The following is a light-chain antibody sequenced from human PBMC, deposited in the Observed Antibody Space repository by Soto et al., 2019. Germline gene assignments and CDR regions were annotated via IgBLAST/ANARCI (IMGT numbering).Light chain of an antibody. CDR2: SSS. CDR1: QTINNN. CDR3: QQTYTTPIT. V-gene: IGKV1-39*01. Sequence: DIEMTQSPASLSASVGARVTISCRTSQTINNNLNWYQQRPGKAPKLLIYSSSSLMSEVPPIFSSSGSVTDFTLTISSLQPEDFASYCCQQTYTTPITFGRGTRLDIK. J-gene: IGKJ5*01.